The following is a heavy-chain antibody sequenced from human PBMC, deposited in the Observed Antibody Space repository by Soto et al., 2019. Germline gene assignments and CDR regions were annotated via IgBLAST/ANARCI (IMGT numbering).Heavy chain of an antibody. Sequence: QVQLVQSGGEVKKPGASVKVTCKASAYTFTSYGITWVRQAPGQGLEWVGWISAYNGNSKYAQKYEGSVTMTTDTAPSTAYMELSSLRSDDTAVYYCARIADCSTTSCSFPSRFHVRGYYYYYGLDVWGQGTTVTVSS. CDR2: ISAYNGNS. CDR1: AYTFTSYG. CDR3: ARIADCSTTSCSFPSRFHVRGYYYYYGLDV. J-gene: IGHJ6*02. V-gene: IGHV1-18*04. D-gene: IGHD2-2*01.